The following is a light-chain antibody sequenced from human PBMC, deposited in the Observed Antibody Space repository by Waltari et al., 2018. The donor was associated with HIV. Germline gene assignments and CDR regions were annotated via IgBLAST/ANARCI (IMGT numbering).Light chain of an antibody. J-gene: IGKJ1*01. CDR1: QSIRVW. Sequence: DLQMTQSHSTLSASIGDRVTITCRASQSIRVWLAWYQQKTGKAPKLLIYEASNVESGVPSRFSGTGSGTEFTLTISSLQPDDSATFYCQQYDSFPWTFGQGTKVGIK. CDR2: EAS. V-gene: IGKV1-5*03. CDR3: QQYDSFPWT.